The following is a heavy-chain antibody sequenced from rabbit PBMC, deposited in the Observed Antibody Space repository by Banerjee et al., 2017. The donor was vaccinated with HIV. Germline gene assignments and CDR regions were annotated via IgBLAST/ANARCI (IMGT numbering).Heavy chain of an antibody. V-gene: IGHV1S45*01. CDR1: GSDISSNA. J-gene: IGHJ4*01. D-gene: IGHD4-1*01. Sequence: QEQLEESGGGLVKPEGSLTLTCKASGSDISSNAMCWVRQAPGKGLEWIACINTSSGNTVYATWAKGRFTIPRTSSTTVALQMTSLTAADTATYFCARDLAGVIGWNFNLWGPGTLVTVS. CDR3: ARDLAGVIGWNFNL. CDR2: INTSSGNT.